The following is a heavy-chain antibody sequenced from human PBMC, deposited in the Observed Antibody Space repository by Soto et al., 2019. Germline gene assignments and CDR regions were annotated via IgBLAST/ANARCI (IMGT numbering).Heavy chain of an antibody. V-gene: IGHV1-69*12. CDR2: IIPIFGTA. CDR1: GGTFSSYA. Sequence: QVQLVQSGADVKKPGSSVKVSCKASGGTFSSYAITWVRQAPGQGLEWMGGIIPIFGTANYAQKFQGRVTITADESTSTAYMELSSLRSEDTAVYYCATEGDGSGSYYYGMDVWGQGTTVTFSS. CDR3: ATEGDGSGSYYYGMDV. J-gene: IGHJ6*02. D-gene: IGHD3-22*01.